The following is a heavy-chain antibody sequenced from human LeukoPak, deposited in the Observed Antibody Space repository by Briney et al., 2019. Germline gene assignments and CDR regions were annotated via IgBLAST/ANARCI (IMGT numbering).Heavy chain of an antibody. J-gene: IGHJ3*02. V-gene: IGHV3-21*04. D-gene: IGHD1-1*01. CDR3: AKSLLTTATGTGRAFDI. CDR2: ISSSSSYI. CDR1: GFTFSSYS. Sequence: GGSLRLSCAASGFTFSSYSMNWVRQAPGKGLEWVSSISSSSSYIYYADPVKGQFTISRDNSKNTLYLQMNSLRAEDSAEYYCAKSLLTTATGTGRAFDIWGQGTVTVSA.